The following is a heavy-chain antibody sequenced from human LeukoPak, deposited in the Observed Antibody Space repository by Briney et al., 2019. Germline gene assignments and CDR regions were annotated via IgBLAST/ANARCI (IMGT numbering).Heavy chain of an antibody. CDR3: ARADGWVDAFDI. CDR2: ISSSSSTI. Sequence: GGSLRLSCAASGFTFSSYSMNWVRQAPGKGLEWVSYISSSSSTIYYADSVKGRFTISRDNAKNSLYLQMNSLRAEDTAVFYCARADGWVDAFDIWGQGTMVTVSS. J-gene: IGHJ3*02. D-gene: IGHD5-24*01. CDR1: GFTFSSYS. V-gene: IGHV3-48*01.